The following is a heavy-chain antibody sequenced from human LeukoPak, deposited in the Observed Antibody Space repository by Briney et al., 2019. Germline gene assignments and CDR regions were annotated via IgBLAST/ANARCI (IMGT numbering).Heavy chain of an antibody. CDR3: ARDSGTTGEVKFDP. Sequence: SETLSLTCTVSGGSISRSYWSWMRQPAGKGPEWIGRIYGSGTITYNPSLESRVTMSVDTSKNQFSLKLRSVTAADTAVYYCARDSGTTGEVKFDPWGQGILVTVSS. V-gene: IGHV4-4*07. CDR2: IYGSGTI. CDR1: GGSISRSY. J-gene: IGHJ5*02. D-gene: IGHD3-10*01.